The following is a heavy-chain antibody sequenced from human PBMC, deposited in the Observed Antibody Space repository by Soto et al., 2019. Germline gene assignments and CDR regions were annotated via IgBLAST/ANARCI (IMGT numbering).Heavy chain of an antibody. CDR3: ARPPGGYSYGPFDY. CDR1: GGSISSSSYY. Sequence: QLQLQESGPGLVKPSETLSLTCTVSGGSISSSSYYWGWIRQPPGKGLEWIGSIYYSTSTYYNPSLKSRVTISVDTSKDQFSLKLSSVTAADTAVYYCARPPGGYSYGPFDYWGQGTLVTVSS. CDR2: IYYSTST. J-gene: IGHJ4*02. V-gene: IGHV4-39*01. D-gene: IGHD5-18*01.